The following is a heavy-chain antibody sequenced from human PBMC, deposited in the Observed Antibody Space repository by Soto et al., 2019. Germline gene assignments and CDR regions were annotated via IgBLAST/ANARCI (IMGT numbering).Heavy chain of an antibody. D-gene: IGHD1-20*01. J-gene: IGHJ4*02. Sequence: GSLRLSCAASGFTVSSSDMSWVRQAPGKGLEWVSIIYSEGSTFYADSVKGRFTISRDNSKNTLYLQMNSLRAEDTAVYYCARALTGTRSCFDHWGQGTLVTVSS. V-gene: IGHV3-53*01. CDR1: GFTVSSSD. CDR2: IYSEGST. CDR3: ARALTGTRSCFDH.